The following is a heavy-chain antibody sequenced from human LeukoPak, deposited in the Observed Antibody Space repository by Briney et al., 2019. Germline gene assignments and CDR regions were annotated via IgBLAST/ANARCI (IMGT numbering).Heavy chain of an antibody. J-gene: IGHJ3*02. V-gene: IGHV4-59*08. CDR1: GGSISRYY. Sequence: PSETLSLTCTLSGGSISRYYWAWIRQPPGKGLEWIGNIYFSGSTNYNPSLKSRVTISVDTSKNQFSLKLSSVTAADTAVYFCARGPYSYDSSGAFDIWGQGTMVTVSS. CDR2: IYFSGST. D-gene: IGHD3-22*01. CDR3: ARGPYSYDSSGAFDI.